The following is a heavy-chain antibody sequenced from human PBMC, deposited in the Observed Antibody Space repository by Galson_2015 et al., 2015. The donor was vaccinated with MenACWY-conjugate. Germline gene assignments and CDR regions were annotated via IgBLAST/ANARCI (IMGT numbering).Heavy chain of an antibody. CDR2: IDPSDSYS. D-gene: IGHD3-22*01. CDR3: ARHPGYFDSSGDFDY. J-gene: IGHJ4*02. CDR1: GYSFTNFW. Sequence: QSGAAVKKPGESLRISCKGCGYSFTNFWISWVRQMPGKGLEWMGKIDPSDSYSTYSPSFHGHVPIAVDKPSTTAYLQWSSLKASDTGMYYCARHPGYFDSSGDFDYWGQGTLVTVSS. V-gene: IGHV5-10-1*01.